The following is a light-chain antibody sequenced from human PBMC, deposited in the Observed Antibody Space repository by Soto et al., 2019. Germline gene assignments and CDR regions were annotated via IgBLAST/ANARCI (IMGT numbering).Light chain of an antibody. Sequence: QSALTQPASVSGSPGQSITISCTGTSSDVGGYDYVSWYQQYAGKAPKLTIYNVRNRSSGVSNRFSGSKSGNTASLTISGLQPEDEADYFCSSYTNSGTVLFGGGTKVTVL. V-gene: IGLV2-14*01. J-gene: IGLJ2*01. CDR3: SSYTNSGTVL. CDR2: NVR. CDR1: SSDVGGYDY.